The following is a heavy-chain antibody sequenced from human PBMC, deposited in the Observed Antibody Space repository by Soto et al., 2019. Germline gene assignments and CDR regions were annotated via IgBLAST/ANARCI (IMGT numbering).Heavy chain of an antibody. V-gene: IGHV5-51*01. CDR2: IYLGDSDT. CDR3: ARANVWNAAFFAINSFDP. CDR1: GYSFTNYW. Sequence: GESLKISFKGSGYSFTNYWIGWVRQMPGKGLEWMGTIYLGDSDTRYSPSFQGTVTISADKSISAAYLQWGSLKASEPAMYSCARANVWNAAFFAINSFDPWGQGTLVTVSS. D-gene: IGHD3-3*02. J-gene: IGHJ5*02.